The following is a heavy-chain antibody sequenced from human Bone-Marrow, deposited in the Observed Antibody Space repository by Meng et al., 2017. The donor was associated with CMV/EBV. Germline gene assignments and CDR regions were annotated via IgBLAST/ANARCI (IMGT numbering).Heavy chain of an antibody. V-gene: IGHV4-39*02. J-gene: IGHJ4*02. CDR2: IYYSGST. Sequence: GSLRLSCTVSGGSISSSSYYWGWIRQPPGKGLEWIGSIYYSGSTYYNPSLKSRVTISLDTSKNQFSLKLSSVTAADTAVYYCARENDAGYYFDYWGQGTLVTVSS. CDR1: GGSISSSSYY. D-gene: IGHD3-10*01. CDR3: ARENDAGYYFDY.